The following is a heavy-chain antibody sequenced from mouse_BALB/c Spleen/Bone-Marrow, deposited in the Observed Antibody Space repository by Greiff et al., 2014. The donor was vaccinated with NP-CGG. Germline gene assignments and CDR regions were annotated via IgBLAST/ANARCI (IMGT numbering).Heavy chain of an antibody. CDR2: IYPGSGSI. CDR3: ARHESYGYYLYFDV. J-gene: IGHJ1*01. D-gene: IGHD2-3*01. V-gene: IGHV1-62-2*01. Sequence: VQLQQSGAGLVKPGASVKLSCKASGYTFTEYIIHWVKQRSGQGLEWIGWIYPGSGSIKYNENFKDKATLTADKSSSTVYMELRRLTSEDSAVYVCARHESYGYYLYFDVWGAGTTVTVSS. CDR1: GYTFTEYI.